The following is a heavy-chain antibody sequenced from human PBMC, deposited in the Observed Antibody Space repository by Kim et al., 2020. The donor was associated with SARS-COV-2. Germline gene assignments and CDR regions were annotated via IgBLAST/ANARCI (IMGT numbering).Heavy chain of an antibody. CDR2: INHSGST. CDR1: GGSFSGYY. J-gene: IGHJ6*02. V-gene: IGHV4-34*01. Sequence: SETLSLTCAVYGGSFSGYYWSWIRQPPGKGLEWIGEINHSGSTNYNPSLKSRVTISVDTSKNQFSLKLSSVTAADTAVYYCARLVSYGGMDVWGQGTTVTVSS. CDR3: ARLVSYGGMDV. D-gene: IGHD3-10*01.